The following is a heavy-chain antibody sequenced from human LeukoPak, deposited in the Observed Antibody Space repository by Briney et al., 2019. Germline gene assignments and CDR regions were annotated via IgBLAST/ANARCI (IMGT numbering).Heavy chain of an antibody. V-gene: IGHV3-21*01. CDR2: ISISSSYI. Sequence: PGGSLRLSCAASGFTFSSYSMIWVRQAPGKGLEWVSSISISSSYIFYADSVRGRFTISRDNAKNSLYLQMNSLRAEDTAVYYCAREMNWGSGAFDIWGQGTMVTVSS. D-gene: IGHD7-27*01. CDR3: AREMNWGSGAFDI. J-gene: IGHJ3*02. CDR1: GFTFSSYS.